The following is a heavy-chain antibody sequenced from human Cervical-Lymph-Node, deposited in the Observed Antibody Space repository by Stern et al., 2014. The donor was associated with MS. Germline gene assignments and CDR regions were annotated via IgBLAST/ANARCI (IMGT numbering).Heavy chain of an antibody. Sequence: QVQLQESGPGLVKPSETLSLTCTVSGGSISSSSYYWGWIRQPPGKGLEWIGSIYYSGSTYYNPSLKSRVTIYVDTSKNQFSLQLSSVTAADTAVYYCARRGYYYDSSGYFDYWGQGTLVTVSS. D-gene: IGHD3-22*01. J-gene: IGHJ4*02. CDR1: GGSISSSSYY. CDR2: IYYSGST. CDR3: ARRGYYYDSSGYFDY. V-gene: IGHV4-39*01.